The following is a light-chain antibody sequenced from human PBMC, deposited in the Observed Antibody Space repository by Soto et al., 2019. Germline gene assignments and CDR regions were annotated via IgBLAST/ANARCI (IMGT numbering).Light chain of an antibody. CDR3: QQRNNWPSTT. Sequence: TKSAVALSVSPGERATLACRASQSIXSNFAWYKQKPGQAPRFLSXNEFNRATGIPARFRGSGSGKDFTLTISSLEPADFSVYYCQQRNNWPSTTFGPGTKVDIK. CDR1: QSIXSN. J-gene: IGKJ3*01. V-gene: IGKV3-11*01. CDR2: NEF.